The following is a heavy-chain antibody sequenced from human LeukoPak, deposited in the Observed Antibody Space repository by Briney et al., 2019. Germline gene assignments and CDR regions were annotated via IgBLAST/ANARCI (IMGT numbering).Heavy chain of an antibody. CDR2: VYYSGGT. D-gene: IGHD3-22*01. CDR3: AGGYVFDY. V-gene: IGHV4-39*07. J-gene: IGHJ4*02. CDR1: GGSISRSSYY. Sequence: PSETLSLTCSVSGGSISRSSYYWGWIRQPPGKGLEWIGSVYYSGGTYSNPSLKSRVTISVDTAKNQFSLKLSSVTAADTAVYYCAGGYVFDYWGQGTLVTVSS.